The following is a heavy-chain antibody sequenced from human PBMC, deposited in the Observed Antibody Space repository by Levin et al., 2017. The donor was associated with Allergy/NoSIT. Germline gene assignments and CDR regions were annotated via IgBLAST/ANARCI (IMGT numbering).Heavy chain of an antibody. V-gene: IGHV3-11*03. D-gene: IGHD2-21*01. CDR2: IDTSSSFT. Sequence: PGGSLRLSCAASGFTFSDYFMNWIRQTPDKGLEWVSNIDTSSSFTDYADSVKGRFTISRDNTKNLLFLQMDSLSAEDTAVYFCASGGGASGYWGQGTLVTVSS. J-gene: IGHJ4*02. CDR1: GFTFSDYF. CDR3: ASGGGASGY.